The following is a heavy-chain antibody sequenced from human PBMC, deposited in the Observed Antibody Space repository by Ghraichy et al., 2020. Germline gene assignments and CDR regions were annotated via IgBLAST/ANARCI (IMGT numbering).Heavy chain of an antibody. V-gene: IGHV3-23*01. D-gene: IGHD3-3*01. CDR2: ISGSGGST. J-gene: IGHJ4*02. CDR1: GFTFSSYA. CDR3: AKVYRGDFWSGYYFEY. Sequence: LSLTCAASGFTFSSYAMSWVRQAPGKGLEWVSAISGSGGSTYYADSVKGRFTISIDNSKNTLYLQMNSLRAEDTAVYYCAKVYRGDFWSGYYFEYWGQGTLVTVSS.